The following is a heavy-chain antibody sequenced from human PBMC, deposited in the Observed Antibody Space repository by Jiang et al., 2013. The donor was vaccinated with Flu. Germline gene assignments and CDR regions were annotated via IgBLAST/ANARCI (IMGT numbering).Heavy chain of an antibody. CDR3: ARGGGSGYSSGWYLGF. V-gene: IGHV4-61*02. D-gene: IGHD6-19*01. Sequence: SQTLSLTCTVSGGSISSGSYYWSWIRQPAGKGLEWIGRIYTSGSTNYNPSLKSRVTISVDTSKNQFSLKLSSVTAADTAVYYCARGGGSGYSSGWYLGFWGQGTMVTVSS. CDR2: IYTSGST. J-gene: IGHJ3*01. CDR1: GGSISSGSYY.